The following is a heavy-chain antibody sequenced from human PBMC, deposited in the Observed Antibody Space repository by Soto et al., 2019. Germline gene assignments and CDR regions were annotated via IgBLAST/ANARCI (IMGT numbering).Heavy chain of an antibody. CDR3: PRGAGIIVAGTSFEY. V-gene: IGHV3-30*04. Sequence: QVQLVESGGGVAQPGRSLRLSCAASGFTFSSHSMHWVRQAPGKGLEWVAVIAFDGSYKYYADSVKGRFTISRDNSKNTLYLQMNSLRAEDTAVYYCPRGAGIIVAGTSFEYWGQGTLVTVSS. CDR1: GFTFSSHS. D-gene: IGHD6-19*01. CDR2: IAFDGSYK. J-gene: IGHJ4*02.